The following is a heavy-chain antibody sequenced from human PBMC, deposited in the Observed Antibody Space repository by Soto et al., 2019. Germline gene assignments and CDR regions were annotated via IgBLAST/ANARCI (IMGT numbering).Heavy chain of an antibody. CDR2: ISYDESNK. D-gene: IGHD3-16*01. V-gene: IGHV3-30-3*01. J-gene: IGHJ4*02. Sequence: GGSLRLSCAASGFTFSTYAMHWVRQAPGKGLEWVAVISYDESNKYYADSVKGRFTISRDNSKNTLYLQMNSLRAEDTAVYYCAKVGSFMITSWIDYWGQGTLVTVSS. CDR1: GFTFSTYA. CDR3: AKVGSFMITSWIDY.